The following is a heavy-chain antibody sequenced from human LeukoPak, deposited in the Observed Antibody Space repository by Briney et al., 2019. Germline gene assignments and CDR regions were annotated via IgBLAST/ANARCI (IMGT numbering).Heavy chain of an antibody. CDR1: GFTFSGYS. CDR2: ITTSSSTI. V-gene: IGHV3-48*01. D-gene: IGHD3-3*01. CDR3: AREGGTIFGEGFDY. J-gene: IGHJ4*02. Sequence: PGGSLRLSCAASGFTFSGYSMNWVRQAPGKGLEWISYITTSSSTIYYADSVKGRFTISRDNAKNSLYLQMNSLRAEDTAVYYCAREGGTIFGEGFDYWGQGTLVTVSS.